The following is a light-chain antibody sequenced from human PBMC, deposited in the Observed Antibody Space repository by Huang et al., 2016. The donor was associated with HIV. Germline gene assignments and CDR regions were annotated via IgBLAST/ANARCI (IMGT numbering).Light chain of an antibody. CDR3: HQHNSFPLT. CDR1: QDITNY. Sequence: IQLTQSPSSLSASVGDRVTITCRASQDITNYVAWYHQKPGTAPKLLIYAASTLESGVPSRFSGIGSGTEFILTITSLQPEDSATYYCHQHNSFPLTFGGGTRVEI. CDR2: AAS. J-gene: IGKJ4*01. V-gene: IGKV1-9*01.